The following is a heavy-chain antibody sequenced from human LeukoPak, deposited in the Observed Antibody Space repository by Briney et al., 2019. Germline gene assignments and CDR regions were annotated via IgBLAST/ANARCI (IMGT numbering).Heavy chain of an antibody. J-gene: IGHJ6*02. CDR2: INHSGST. V-gene: IGHV4-34*01. CDR1: GGSFSGYY. D-gene: IGHD2-15*01. Sequence: SETLSLTCAVYGGSFSGYYWSWIRQPPGKGLEWIGEINHSGSTNYNPSLKSRVTISVDTSKNQFSLKLSSVTAADTAVYYCAREVVAATYYGMDVWGQGTTVTVSS. CDR3: AREVVAATYYGMDV.